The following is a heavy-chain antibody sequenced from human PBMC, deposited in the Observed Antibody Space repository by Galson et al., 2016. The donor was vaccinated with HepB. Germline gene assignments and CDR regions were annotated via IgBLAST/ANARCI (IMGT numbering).Heavy chain of an antibody. D-gene: IGHD5-12*01. CDR2: ISTYNGNT. J-gene: IGHJ4*02. V-gene: IGHV1-18*04. CDR3: ARDHADIMAADIDY. Sequence: SVKVSCKASGYAFISYGITWVRQAPGQGLEWMGWISTYNGNTNYTQKLQGRVTMTTDTSTNTAYMELRSLRSDDTAVYYCARDHADIMAADIDYWGQGTLVTVSS. CDR1: GYAFISYG.